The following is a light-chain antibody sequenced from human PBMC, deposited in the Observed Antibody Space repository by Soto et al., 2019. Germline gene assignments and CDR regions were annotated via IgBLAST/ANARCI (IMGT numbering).Light chain of an antibody. J-gene: IGKJ5*01. CDR2: WAS. CDR1: QSVLYTSNNKNY. CDR3: QQYYSVPIT. V-gene: IGKV4-1*01. Sequence: DIVMTQSPDSLAVSLGERATINCKSSQSVLYTSNNKNYIAWYQQKSGQPPKLLIYWASTRESGVPDRFSGGGSGTDFTLTIISLQAEDVAVYYCQQYYSVPITFGQGTRLEIK.